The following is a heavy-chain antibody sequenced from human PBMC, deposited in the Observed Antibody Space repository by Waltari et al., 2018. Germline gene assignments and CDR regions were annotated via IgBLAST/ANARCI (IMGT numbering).Heavy chain of an antibody. CDR3: AKSLYTGSVSYMLTDV. CDR2: VHHSGSA. CDR1: GYSISSAYF. J-gene: IGHJ4*02. V-gene: IGHV4-38-2*02. Sequence: QVQLQESGPGLVKPSETLSRTCTVSGYSISSAYFWGWIRQPPGKGLEWSGSVHHSGSAYYNPSLQSRVTISVDTTRGQVSLKLSSVTAADTAVYYCAKSLYTGSVSYMLTDVWGLGTLVTVSS. D-gene: IGHD2-8*02.